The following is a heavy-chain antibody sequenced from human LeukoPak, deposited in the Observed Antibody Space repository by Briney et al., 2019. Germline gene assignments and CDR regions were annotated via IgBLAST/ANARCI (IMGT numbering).Heavy chain of an antibody. CDR1: GYSFSSYA. V-gene: IGHV1-69*13. J-gene: IGHJ3*02. D-gene: IGHD5-12*01. CDR3: ARDQSGYDVGGGDDAFDI. CDR2: IIPIFGTA. Sequence: GASVKVSCKASGYSFSSYAISWVRQAPGQGLEWMGGIIPIFGTANYAQKFQGRVTITADESTSTAYMELSSLRSEDTAVYYCARDQSGYDVGGGDDAFDIWGQGTMVTVSS.